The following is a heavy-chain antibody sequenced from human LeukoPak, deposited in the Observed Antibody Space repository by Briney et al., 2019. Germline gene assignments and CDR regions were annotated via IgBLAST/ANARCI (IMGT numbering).Heavy chain of an antibody. CDR3: ARENTSGTTKDAFDI. Sequence: PGGSLRLSCAASGFTFSTYAMHWVRQAPGKGLEWVAVLSYDDGSNKFYADSVKGRFTISRDNSKNTLYLQMNSLRANDTALYYCARENTSGTTKDAFDIWGQGTMVSVSS. V-gene: IGHV3-30-3*01. CDR1: GFTFSTYA. CDR2: LSYDDGSNK. D-gene: IGHD4-17*01. J-gene: IGHJ3*02.